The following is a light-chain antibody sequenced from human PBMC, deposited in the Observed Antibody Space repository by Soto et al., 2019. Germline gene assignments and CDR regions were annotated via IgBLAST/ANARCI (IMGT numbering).Light chain of an antibody. CDR3: QQYYNCKT. J-gene: IGKJ1*01. V-gene: IGKV3-15*01. CDR2: AAS. CDR1: QSVNSN. Sequence: EIVMTQSPATLSVSPGERATLSCRASQSVNSNLAWYQQKPGQAPRLLIYAASTRATGIPARFSGSGSGTEFTLTISSLQSEDFAVYYCQQYYNCKTFGQGTTVEIK.